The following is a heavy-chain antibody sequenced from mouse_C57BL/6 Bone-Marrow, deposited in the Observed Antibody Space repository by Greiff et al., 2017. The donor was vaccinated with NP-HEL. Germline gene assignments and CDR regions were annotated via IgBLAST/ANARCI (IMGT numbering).Heavy chain of an antibody. V-gene: IGHV5-4*01. CDR1: GFTFSSYA. Sequence: VQLQESGGGLVKPGGSLKLSCAASGFTFSSYAMSWVRQTPEKRLEWVATISAGGSYTYYPDNVKGRFTISRDNAKNNLYLQMSHLKSEDTAMYYCARDLEAMDYWGQGTSVTVSS. CDR2: ISAGGSYT. J-gene: IGHJ4*01. CDR3: ARDLEAMDY.